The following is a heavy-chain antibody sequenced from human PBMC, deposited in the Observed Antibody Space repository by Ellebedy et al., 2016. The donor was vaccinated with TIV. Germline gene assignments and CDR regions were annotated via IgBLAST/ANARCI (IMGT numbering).Heavy chain of an antibody. CDR2: INHSGST. CDR3: AKVGGQRDY. V-gene: IGHV4-34*01. CDR1: GGSFSGYY. Sequence: SETLSLXXAVYGGSFSGYYWSWIRQPPGKGLEWIWEINHSGSTNYNPSLKSRVTISVDTSKNQFSLELSSVAAGDTAGYYWAKVGGQRDYWGQGTLVTVSS. J-gene: IGHJ4*02. D-gene: IGHD3-16*01.